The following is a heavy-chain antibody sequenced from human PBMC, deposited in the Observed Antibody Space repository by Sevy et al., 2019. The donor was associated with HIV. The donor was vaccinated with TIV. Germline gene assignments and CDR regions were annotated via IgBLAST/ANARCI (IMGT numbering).Heavy chain of an antibody. CDR3: AKVGSGSSGWYGAFDI. CDR2: ISGSGGST. Sequence: GGSLRLSCAASGFTFSSYAMSWVRQAPGKGLEWVSAISGSGGSTYYADSVKGRFTISRDNSKNTLYRQMNSLRAEDTAVYYCAKVGSGSSGWYGAFDIWGQGTMVTVSS. V-gene: IGHV3-23*01. J-gene: IGHJ3*02. CDR1: GFTFSSYA. D-gene: IGHD6-19*01.